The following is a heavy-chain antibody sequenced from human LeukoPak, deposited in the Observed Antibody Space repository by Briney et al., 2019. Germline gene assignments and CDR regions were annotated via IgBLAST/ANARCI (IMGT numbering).Heavy chain of an antibody. Sequence: TGGSLRLSCAASGFTFSSYSMNWVRQAPGKGLEWVSYISSGGSSIYYADSVKGRFTISRDNAKDSLFLHMNSLRAEDTAVYYCAREGHYYDDSVFYDYWGQGTLVTVSS. V-gene: IGHV3-48*04. CDR2: ISSGGSSI. CDR3: AREGHYYDDSVFYDY. J-gene: IGHJ4*02. D-gene: IGHD3-22*01. CDR1: GFTFSSYS.